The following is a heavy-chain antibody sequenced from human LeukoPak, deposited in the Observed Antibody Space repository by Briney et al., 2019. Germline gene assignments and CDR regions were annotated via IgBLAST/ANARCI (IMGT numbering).Heavy chain of an antibody. J-gene: IGHJ1*01. V-gene: IGHV5-51*01. CDR3: ARSLGYCSSTSCPFQH. CDR1: GSSFTSYW. CDR2: IYPGDSDT. D-gene: IGHD2-2*01. Sequence: GESLKISCKGSGSSFTSYWIGWVRQMPGKGLEWMGIIYPGDSDTRYSPSFQGQVTISADKSISTAYLQWSSLKASDTAMYYCARSLGYCSSTSCPFQHWGQGTLVTVSS.